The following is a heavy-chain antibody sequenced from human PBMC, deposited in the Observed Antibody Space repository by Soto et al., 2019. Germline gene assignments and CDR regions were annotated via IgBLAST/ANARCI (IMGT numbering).Heavy chain of an antibody. V-gene: IGHV1-18*01. Sequence: QVQQVQSGAEMKQPGASVKVSCKTSGYAFSGYRLSWVRQGPGQGLEWMGWISGYNGNTDYAQKFQGRVTMTTDTSTSTAYMELRSLRSDDTAVYYCARDLGPPNWFDSWGQGTLVTVSS. J-gene: IGHJ5*01. CDR2: ISGYNGNT. CDR1: GYAFSGYR. CDR3: ARDLGPPNWFDS. D-gene: IGHD2-8*01.